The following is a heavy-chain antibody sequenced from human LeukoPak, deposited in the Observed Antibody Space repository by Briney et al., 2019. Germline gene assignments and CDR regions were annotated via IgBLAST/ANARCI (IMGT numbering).Heavy chain of an antibody. J-gene: IGHJ4*02. CDR1: GYTFTGYY. CDR3: ARVGFDSSGTKDY. D-gene: IGHD6-19*01. Sequence: ASVKVSCKASGYTFTGYYMHWVRQAPGQGLEWMGWINPNSGGTNYAQKFQGRVTMTRDTSISTAYMELSRLRSDDTAVYYCARVGFDSSGTKDYWGQGTLITVSS. CDR2: INPNSGGT. V-gene: IGHV1-2*02.